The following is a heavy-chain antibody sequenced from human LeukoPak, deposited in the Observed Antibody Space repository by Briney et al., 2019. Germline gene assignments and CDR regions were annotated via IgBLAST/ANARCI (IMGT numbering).Heavy chain of an antibody. Sequence: SETLSLTCTVSGGSISSSSYYWGWIRQPPGKGLEWIGSIYYSGSTYYNPSLKSRVTISVDTSKNQFSLKLSSMTAADTAVYYCARGGEYHPQVLKNWFDPWGQGTLVTVSS. CDR3: ARGGEYHPQVLKNWFDP. CDR2: IYYSGST. V-gene: IGHV4-39*01. J-gene: IGHJ5*02. CDR1: GGSISSSSYY. D-gene: IGHD3-16*01.